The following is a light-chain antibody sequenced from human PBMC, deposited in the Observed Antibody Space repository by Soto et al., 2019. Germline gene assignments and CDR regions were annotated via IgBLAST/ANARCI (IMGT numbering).Light chain of an antibody. CDR2: AAS. V-gene: IGKV1-5*01. CDR3: QQYNCLPLT. Sequence: DIHMTQSPCARSGSVGGRVTITWRASHSISSWLAWYQQKPGRAPKLLIYAASTLESGVPSRFRGSGSGTEFTLTINSLKSEDFAVYYCQQYNCLPLTCGGGTKGDI. CDR1: HSISSW. J-gene: IGKJ4*01.